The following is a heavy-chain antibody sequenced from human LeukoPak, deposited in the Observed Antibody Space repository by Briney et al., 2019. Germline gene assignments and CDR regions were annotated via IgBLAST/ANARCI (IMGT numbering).Heavy chain of an antibody. CDR2: ISAYNGNT. J-gene: IGHJ4*02. CDR3: ARNGYYDSSGYYYYDY. Sequence: GASVKVSCKASGYTFTSYGISWVRQAPGQGLEWTGWISAYNGNTNYAQKLQGRVTMTTDTSTSTAYMELRSLRSDDTAVYYCARNGYYDSSGYYYYDYWGQGTLVTVSS. V-gene: IGHV1-18*01. CDR1: GYTFTSYG. D-gene: IGHD3-22*01.